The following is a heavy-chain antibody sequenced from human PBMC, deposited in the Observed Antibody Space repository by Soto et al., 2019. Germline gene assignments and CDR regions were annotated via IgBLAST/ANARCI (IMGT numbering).Heavy chain of an antibody. CDR2: IRSKAYGGTT. V-gene: IGHV3-49*03. J-gene: IGHJ5*02. CDR1: GFTFGDYA. CDR3: TRDQEKRRITIFGVVT. D-gene: IGHD3-3*01. Sequence: GGSLRLSCTASGFTFGDYAMSWFRQAPGKGLEWVGFIRSKAYGGTTEYAASVKGRFTISRDDSKSIAYLQMNSLKTEDTAVCYCTRDQEKRRITIFGVVTWGQGTLVTVSS.